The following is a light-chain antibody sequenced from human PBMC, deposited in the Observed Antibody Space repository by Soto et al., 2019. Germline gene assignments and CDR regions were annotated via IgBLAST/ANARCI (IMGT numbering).Light chain of an antibody. CDR3: QQYNSYGWT. CDR2: KAS. Sequence: DIQMTQSPSTLSASVGYRVTITCRASQSISSWLAWYQQKQGKAPKILIYKASSLESGVPSRFRGSGSGTEFTLTISRLQPDDFATYYCQQYNSYGWTFGQGTKVDIK. J-gene: IGKJ1*01. CDR1: QSISSW. V-gene: IGKV1-5*03.